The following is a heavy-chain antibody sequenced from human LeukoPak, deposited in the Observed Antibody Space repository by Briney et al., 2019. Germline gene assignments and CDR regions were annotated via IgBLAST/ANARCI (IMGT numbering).Heavy chain of an antibody. CDR2: IIPILGIA. D-gene: IGHD3-22*01. CDR3: ATDLPPYFYDSSGYSKFDY. CDR1: GDTFSNYA. Sequence: SVKVSCKASGDTFSNYAITWVRQAPGQGLQWMGRIIPILGIATYAQIFQGRVTITADKSTNTAYMDLSSLRSEDTAVYYCATDLPPYFYDSSGYSKFDYWGQGTLVTVSS. V-gene: IGHV1-69*04. J-gene: IGHJ4*02.